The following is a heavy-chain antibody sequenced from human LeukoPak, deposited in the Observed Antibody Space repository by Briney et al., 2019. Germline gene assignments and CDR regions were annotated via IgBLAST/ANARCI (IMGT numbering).Heavy chain of an antibody. D-gene: IGHD6-13*01. J-gene: IGHJ4*02. CDR3: ARGGHSGSSYLWADY. CDR2: INPYSGAT. V-gene: IGHV1-2*02. Sequence: ASVKVSCKASGYRITGYYIHWGRQAPGQGLEWMGWINPYSGATNYAQKFQGRVTMTRDTTISTAFMELSRLTSDDTAFYSCARGGHSGSSYLWADYWGQGTLVTVSS. CDR1: GYRITGYY.